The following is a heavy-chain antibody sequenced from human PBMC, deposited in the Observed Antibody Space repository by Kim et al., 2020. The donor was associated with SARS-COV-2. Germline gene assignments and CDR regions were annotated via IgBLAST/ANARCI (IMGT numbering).Heavy chain of an antibody. Sequence: SVKGRFTISRDNSKNTLYLQMNGLRADDTAVYFCARGRFCSSSNCYSYMDVWGKGTTVIVSS. D-gene: IGHD2-2*01. CDR3: ARGRFCSSSNCYSYMDV. J-gene: IGHJ6*03. V-gene: IGHV3-30*07.